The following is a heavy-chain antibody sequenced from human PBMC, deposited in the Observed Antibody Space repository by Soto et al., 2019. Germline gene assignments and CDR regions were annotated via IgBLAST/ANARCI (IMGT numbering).Heavy chain of an antibody. CDR2: TSYDGSNK. J-gene: IGHJ4*02. CDR3: ADGGRYPYY. Sequence: PGGSLRLSCVASGFIFTTYGMHWVRQAPGKGLEWVAVTSYDGSNKYYADSVKGRFTISRDNSKNTVYLQMTSLRADDTAVYYCADGGRYPYYWGPGTLVTVAS. V-gene: IGHV3-30*03. D-gene: IGHD1-26*01. CDR1: GFIFTTYG.